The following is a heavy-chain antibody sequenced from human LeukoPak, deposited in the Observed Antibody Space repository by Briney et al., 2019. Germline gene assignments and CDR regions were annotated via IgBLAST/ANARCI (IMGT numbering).Heavy chain of an antibody. V-gene: IGHV4-34*01. CDR3: ARLKTYYDFWSGYYPYYFDY. J-gene: IGHJ4*02. CDR2: INHSGST. D-gene: IGHD3-3*01. CDR1: GGSFSGYY. Sequence: PSETLSLTCAVYGGSFSGYYWSWIRQPPGKGLEWIGEINHSGSTNYNPSLKSRVTISVDTSKNQFSLELSSVTAADTAVYYCARLKTYYDFWSGYYPYYFDYWGQGTLVTVSS.